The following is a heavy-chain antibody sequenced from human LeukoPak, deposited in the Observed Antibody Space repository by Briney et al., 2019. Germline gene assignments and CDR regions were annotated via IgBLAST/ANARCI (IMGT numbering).Heavy chain of an antibody. J-gene: IGHJ4*02. CDR1: GLTFSSYA. CDR3: AKDSGYYYKSFDY. Sequence: GGSLRLSCAASGLTFSSYAMSWVRQAPGKGLEWVSTISGSGSSTYYADSGKGRFTISRDNSKNTLYLQMNSLRAEDTAVYYCAKDSGYYYKSFDYWGQGTLVTVSS. D-gene: IGHD3-22*01. CDR2: ISGSGSST. V-gene: IGHV3-23*01.